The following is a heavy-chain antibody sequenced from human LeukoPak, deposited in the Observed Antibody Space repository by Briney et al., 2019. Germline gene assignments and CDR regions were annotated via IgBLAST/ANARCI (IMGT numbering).Heavy chain of an antibody. D-gene: IGHD2-15*01. CDR3: ARAVVVVAATGTISDYYYMDV. CDR1: GYTFTSYD. V-gene: IGHV1-8*01. J-gene: IGHJ6*03. CDR2: MNPNSGNT. Sequence: GASVKVSCKASGYTFTSYDINWVRQATGQGREWMGWMNPNSGNTGYAQKFQGRVTMTRNTSISTAYMELSSLRSEDTAVYYCARAVVVVAATGTISDYYYMDVWGKGTTVTISS.